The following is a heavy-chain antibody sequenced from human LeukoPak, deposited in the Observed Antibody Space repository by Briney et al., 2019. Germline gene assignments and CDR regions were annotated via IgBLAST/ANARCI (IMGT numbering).Heavy chain of an antibody. CDR2: INSGSSTI. CDR1: GFTFSIYS. Sequence: PGGSLRLSCAASGFTFSIYSMKWVRQAPGKGLEWVSYINSGSSTIYYADSVKGRFTISRDNAKNSLYLQMNSLGDEDTAVYYCARPRDGYNYGAFDIWGQGTMVTVSS. D-gene: IGHD5-24*01. CDR3: ARPRDGYNYGAFDI. V-gene: IGHV3-48*02. J-gene: IGHJ3*02.